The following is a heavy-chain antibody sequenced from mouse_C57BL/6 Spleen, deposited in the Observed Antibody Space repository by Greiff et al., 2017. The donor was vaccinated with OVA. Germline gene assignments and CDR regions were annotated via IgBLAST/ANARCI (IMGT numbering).Heavy chain of an antibody. J-gene: IGHJ3*01. CDR3: ARSGAYDYGGFAD. CDR2: INPSSGYT. D-gene: IGHD2-4*01. V-gene: IGHV1-4*01. CDR1: GYTFTSYT. Sequence: QVQLKQSGAELARPGASVKMSCKASGYTFTSYTMHWVKQRPGQGLEWIGYINPSSGYTKYNQKFKDKATLTADKSSSTAYMQLSSLTSEDSAVYYCARSGAYDYGGFADWGQGTLVTVSA.